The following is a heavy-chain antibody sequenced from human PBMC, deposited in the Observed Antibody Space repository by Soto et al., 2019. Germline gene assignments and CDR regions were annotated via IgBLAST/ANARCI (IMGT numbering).Heavy chain of an antibody. D-gene: IGHD4-4*01. J-gene: IGHJ6*02. CDR2: ISGSGGST. V-gene: IGHV3-23*01. CDR1: GLTFSSYA. CDR3: AKYLDYSPASNYYYGMDV. Sequence: GGSLRLSCAASGLTFSSYAMSWVRQAPGKGLEWVSAISGSGGSTYYADSVKGRFTISRDNSKNTLYLEMNSLRAEDTAVYYCAKYLDYSPASNYYYGMDVWGQGTTVTVSS.